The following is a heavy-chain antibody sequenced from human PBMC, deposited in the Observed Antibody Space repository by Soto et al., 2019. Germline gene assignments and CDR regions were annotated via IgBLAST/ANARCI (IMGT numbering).Heavy chain of an antibody. J-gene: IGHJ4*02. Sequence: QVQLQESGPGLVKPSQTLSLTCTVSGGSISSGGYYWSWIRQHPGKGLEWIGYIYYSGSTYYNPSLKSRVTISVDTSKNQCALKLSSVTAADTAVYYCARGRADWNDFDYWGQGTLVTVSS. V-gene: IGHV4-31*03. CDR3: ARGRADWNDFDY. CDR2: IYYSGST. D-gene: IGHD1-1*01. CDR1: GGSISSGGYY.